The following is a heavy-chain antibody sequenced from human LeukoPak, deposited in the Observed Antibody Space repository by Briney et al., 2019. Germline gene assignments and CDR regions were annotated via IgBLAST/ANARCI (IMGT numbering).Heavy chain of an antibody. D-gene: IGHD3/OR15-3a*01. J-gene: IGHJ4*02. CDR2: IIPLLRTA. Sequence: SVKVSCKASGGTFSSNAVSWVRQAPGQGLEWMGRIIPLLRTAEYAQKFQDRVTITADKSTSTAYMELSSLRSEDTAVYYCARGKGLVGHFDFWGQGTLVTVSS. CDR3: ARGKGLVGHFDF. CDR1: GGTFSSNA. V-gene: IGHV1-69*04.